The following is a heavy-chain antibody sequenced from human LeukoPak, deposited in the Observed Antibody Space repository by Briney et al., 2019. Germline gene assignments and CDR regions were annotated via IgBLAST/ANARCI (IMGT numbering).Heavy chain of an antibody. J-gene: IGHJ4*02. CDR3: ARDPSDHNDY. D-gene: IGHD1-14*01. Sequence: SETLSLTCAVYGGSFSGYYWSWIRQPPGKGLEWIGEINHSGSTNYNPSLKSRVTISVDTSKNQFFLKLSSVTAADTAVYYCARDPSDHNDYWGQGTLVTVSS. V-gene: IGHV4-34*01. CDR2: INHSGST. CDR1: GGSFSGYY.